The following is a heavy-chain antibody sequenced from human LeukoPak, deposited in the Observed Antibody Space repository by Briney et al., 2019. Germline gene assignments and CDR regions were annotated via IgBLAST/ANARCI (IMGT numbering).Heavy chain of an antibody. D-gene: IGHD4-23*01. V-gene: IGHV3-23*01. CDR1: GFTFSSYS. CDR2: ISINGDST. CDR3: ARGSGGNSYRCEN. J-gene: IGHJ4*02. Sequence: PGGSLRLSCAASGFTFSSYSMNWVRQAPGKGLEWVSGISINGDSTYYADSVKGRFTISRDNSKNTLYLQMNSLRAEDTAVFYCARGSGGNSYRCENWGQGTLVTVSS.